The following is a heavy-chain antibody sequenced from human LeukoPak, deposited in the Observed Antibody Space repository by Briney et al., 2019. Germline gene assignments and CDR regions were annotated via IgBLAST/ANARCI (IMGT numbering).Heavy chain of an antibody. CDR2: ISYDGSSK. V-gene: IGHV3-30-3*01. Sequence: PGGSLRLSCAAPGFTFSSYAMHWVRQAPGKGLEWVAVISYDGSSKYYADSVKGRFTISRDNSKNTLYLQMNSLRAEDTAVYYCARDIIVVGPAATHYGMDVWGQGTTVTVSS. J-gene: IGHJ6*02. CDR3: ARDIIVVGPAATHYGMDV. D-gene: IGHD2-2*01. CDR1: GFTFSSYA.